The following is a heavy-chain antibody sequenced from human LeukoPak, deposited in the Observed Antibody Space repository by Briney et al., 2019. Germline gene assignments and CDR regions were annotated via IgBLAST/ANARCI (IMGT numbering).Heavy chain of an antibody. V-gene: IGHV3-53*01. CDR2: LYSGGGT. Sequence: PGGSLRLSCAVSGFGVSNNYMSWVRQAPGKGLEWVSILYSGGGTFYADSVKGRFTISRGNSKNTQYLQMNNLRADDTAVYYCARGGYNYGYFQYWGQGTLVTVSS. CDR3: ARGGYNYGYFQY. CDR1: GFGVSNNY. J-gene: IGHJ4*02. D-gene: IGHD5-18*01.